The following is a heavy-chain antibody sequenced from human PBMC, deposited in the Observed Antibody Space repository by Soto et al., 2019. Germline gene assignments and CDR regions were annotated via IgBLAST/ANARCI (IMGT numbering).Heavy chain of an antibody. D-gene: IGHD2-2*01. CDR1: GFTFTSSA. CDR2: IVVGSGNT. V-gene: IGHV1-58*02. J-gene: IGHJ6*03. Sequence: ASVKVSCKASGFTFTSSAMQWVRQARGQRLEWIGWIVVGSGNTNYAQKFQERVTITRDMSTSTAYMELSSLRSEDTAVYYCAAAGCSSTSCYDYYYYYYMDVWGKGTTVTVSS. CDR3: AAAGCSSTSCYDYYYYYYMDV.